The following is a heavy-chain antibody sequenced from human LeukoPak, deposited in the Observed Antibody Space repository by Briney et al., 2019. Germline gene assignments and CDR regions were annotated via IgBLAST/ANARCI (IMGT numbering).Heavy chain of an antibody. CDR2: ISGSGGST. CDR1: GFTFRHYY. Sequence: QAGGSLRLSCATSGFTFRHYYMSWVRQAPGKGLEWVSAISGSGGSTYYADSVKGRFTISRDNSKNTLYLQMNSLRAEDTAVYYCAKDRQEYYGSGSFVDPDYYYYYYMDVWGKGTTVTVSS. CDR3: AKDRQEYYGSGSFVDPDYYYYYYMDV. V-gene: IGHV3-23*01. D-gene: IGHD3-10*01. J-gene: IGHJ6*03.